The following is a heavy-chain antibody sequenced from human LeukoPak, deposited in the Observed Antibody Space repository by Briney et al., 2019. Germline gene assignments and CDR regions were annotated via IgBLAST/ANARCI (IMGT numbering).Heavy chain of an antibody. Sequence: GGSLRLSCAASGFTFSSYGMHWVRQAPGKGLEWVAVIWYDGSNKYYADSVKGRFTISRDNSKNTLYLQMNSLRAEDTAVYYCARTYSSGWSNWFDPWSQGTLVTVSS. CDR3: ARTYSSGWSNWFDP. CDR1: GFTFSSYG. J-gene: IGHJ5*02. V-gene: IGHV3-33*01. D-gene: IGHD6-19*01. CDR2: IWYDGSNK.